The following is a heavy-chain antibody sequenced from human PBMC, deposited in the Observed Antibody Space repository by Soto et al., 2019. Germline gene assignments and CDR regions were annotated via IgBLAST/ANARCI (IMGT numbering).Heavy chain of an antibody. Sequence: EVQVVESGGGLVQPGGSLRLSCAASGFNFSDHYIDWVRQAPGKGLEWIGRSRDKTNRYSTEYAASVKGRFSISRDDSKNSLYLQMNSLKTEDTAVYYCARDVGIYGGSDYWGQGTLVTVSS. V-gene: IGHV3-72*01. J-gene: IGHJ4*02. CDR1: GFNFSDHY. CDR3: ARDVGIYGGSDY. CDR2: SRDKTNRYST. D-gene: IGHD4-17*01.